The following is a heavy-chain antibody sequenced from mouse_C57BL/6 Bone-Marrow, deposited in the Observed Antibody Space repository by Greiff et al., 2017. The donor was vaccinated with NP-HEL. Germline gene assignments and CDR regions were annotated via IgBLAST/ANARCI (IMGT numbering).Heavy chain of an antibody. CDR2: INSDGGST. Sequence: EVKVEESGGGLVQPGESLKLSCESNEYEFPSHDMSWVRKTPEKRLELVAAINSDGGSTYYPDTMERRFIISRDNTKKTLYLQMSSLRSEDTALYYCARHGERRGWYFDVWGTGTTVTVSS. CDR3: ARHGERRGWYFDV. CDR1: EYEFPSHD. J-gene: IGHJ1*03. V-gene: IGHV5-2*03.